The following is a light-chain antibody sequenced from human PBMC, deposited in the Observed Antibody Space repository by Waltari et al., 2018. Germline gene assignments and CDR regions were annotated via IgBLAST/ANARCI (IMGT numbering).Light chain of an antibody. CDR1: QNIGRY. CDR3: QNHERLPAT. CDR2: EAS. J-gene: IGKJ1*01. Sequence: EIMLTKSPGTLSLSPGERATLSCRASQNIGRYLVWYQQKPGQAPRLLIYEASRRATGIPDRFSGSGSGTDFSLTISRLEPEDFAVYYCQNHERLPATFGQGTKVEIK. V-gene: IGKV3-20*01.